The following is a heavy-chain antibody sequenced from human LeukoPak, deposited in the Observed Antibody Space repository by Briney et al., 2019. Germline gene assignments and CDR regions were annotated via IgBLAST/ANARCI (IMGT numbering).Heavy chain of an antibody. CDR1: GGSFSGYY. CDR3: ARVTYYYDSSGYYYVRWFDP. Sequence: SETLSLTCAVYGGSFSGYYWSRIRQPPGKGLEWIGEINHSGSTNYNPSLKSRVTISVDTSKNQFSLKLSSVTAADTAVYYCARVTYYYDSSGYYYVRWFDPWGQGTLVTVSS. V-gene: IGHV4-34*01. CDR2: INHSGST. J-gene: IGHJ5*02. D-gene: IGHD3-22*01.